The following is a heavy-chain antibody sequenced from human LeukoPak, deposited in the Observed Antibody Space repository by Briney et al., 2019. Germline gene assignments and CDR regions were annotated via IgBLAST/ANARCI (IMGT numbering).Heavy chain of an antibody. D-gene: IGHD6-19*01. CDR3: AGGYSSGWYGDY. V-gene: IGHV4-4*07. CDR1: GGSISSYY. Sequence: PSETLSLTCTVSGGSISSYYWSWIRQPAEKGLEWIGRIYTSGSNNYNPSLKSRVTMSVDTSKNQFSLKLSSVTAADTAVYYCAGGYSSGWYGDYWGQGTLVTVSS. CDR2: IYTSGSN. J-gene: IGHJ4*02.